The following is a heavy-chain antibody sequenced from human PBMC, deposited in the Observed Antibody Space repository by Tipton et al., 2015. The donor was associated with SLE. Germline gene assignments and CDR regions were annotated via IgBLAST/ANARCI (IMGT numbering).Heavy chain of an antibody. CDR1: GGSISSYY. CDR3: ARHSDDPEYYFDY. D-gene: IGHD1-14*01. V-gene: IGHV4-59*05. J-gene: IGHJ4*02. CDR2: VYYSGST. Sequence: TLSLTCTVSGGSISSYYWSWIRQPPGKGLEWIGSVYYSGSTYYNPSLKSRVTISVDTSKNQFSLKLSSVTAADTAVYYCARHSDDPEYYFDYWGQGTLVTVSS.